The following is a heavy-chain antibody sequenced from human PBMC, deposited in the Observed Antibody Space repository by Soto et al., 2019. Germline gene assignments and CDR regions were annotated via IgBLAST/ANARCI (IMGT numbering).Heavy chain of an antibody. V-gene: IGHV3-30-3*01. CDR3: ARESSGWSGNAFDI. Sequence: QVQLVESGGGVVQPGRSLRLSCAASGFTFSSYAMHWVRQAPGKGLEWVAVISYDGSNKYYADSVKGRFTISRDNSKNTLYLQMNSLRAEDTAVYYCARESSGWSGNAFDIWGQGTIVTVSS. CDR1: GFTFSSYA. CDR2: ISYDGSNK. D-gene: IGHD6-19*01. J-gene: IGHJ3*02.